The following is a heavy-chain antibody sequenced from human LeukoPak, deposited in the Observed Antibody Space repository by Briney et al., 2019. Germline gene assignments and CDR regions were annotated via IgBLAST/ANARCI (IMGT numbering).Heavy chain of an antibody. CDR1: GFTVSSNF. J-gene: IGHJ4*02. Sequence: GGSLRLSCAASGFTVSSNFLNWVRQAPGKGLEWVSAVSGSGGSTHYADSVKGRFTISRDNSKNTLSLQMNSLRVEDTAIYYCAKLKTMVDYYFDYWGLGTLVTVSS. CDR2: VSGSGGST. CDR3: AKLKTMVDYYFDY. V-gene: IGHV3-23*01. D-gene: IGHD4/OR15-4a*01.